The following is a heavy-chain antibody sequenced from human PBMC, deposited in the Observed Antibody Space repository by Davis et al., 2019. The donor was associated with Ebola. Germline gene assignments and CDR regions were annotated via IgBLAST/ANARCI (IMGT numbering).Heavy chain of an antibody. CDR3: ASSRGDFWSGHHTGFEH. CDR2: ISSRSPYT. D-gene: IGHD3-3*01. J-gene: IGHJ4*02. V-gene: IGHV3-11*06. Sequence: GESLKISCAASGFSFSDYYMSWIRQSPGKGLEWLEYISSRSPYTNHADSVKGRFTISRDNAKNSLYLQMNSLRAEDTAVYYCASSRGDFWSGHHTGFEHWGQGTLVTVSS. CDR1: GFSFSDYY.